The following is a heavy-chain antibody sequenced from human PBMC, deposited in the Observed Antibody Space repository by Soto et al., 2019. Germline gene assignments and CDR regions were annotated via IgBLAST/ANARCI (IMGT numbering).Heavy chain of an antibody. D-gene: IGHD6-13*01. CDR2: IYHTGNI. V-gene: IGHV4-59*01. J-gene: IGHJ4*02. CDR3: ARYEHQQLVFDY. CDR1: GVSITSYY. Sequence: PSETLSLTCTVSGVSITSYYWSWIRQTPGRGLEYLAYIYHTGNINYNPSLVSRLTISLDTSKNRFSLKLSSVTATDTAVYYCARYEHQQLVFDYWGQGTLVTVSS.